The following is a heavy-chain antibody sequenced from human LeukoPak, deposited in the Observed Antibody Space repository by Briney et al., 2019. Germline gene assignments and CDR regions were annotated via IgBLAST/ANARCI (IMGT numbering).Heavy chain of an antibody. Sequence: ASVKVSCKASGYTFTGYYMHWVRQAPGQGLEWMGWINPNTGGTHYAQNFQDRVTVTRDTSISTAYMDLSRLRSDDTAVYYCARDRGYSGYDVWGQGTLVTVSS. V-gene: IGHV1-2*02. D-gene: IGHD5-12*01. CDR1: GYTFTGYY. CDR3: ARDRGYSGYDV. CDR2: INPNTGGT. J-gene: IGHJ4*02.